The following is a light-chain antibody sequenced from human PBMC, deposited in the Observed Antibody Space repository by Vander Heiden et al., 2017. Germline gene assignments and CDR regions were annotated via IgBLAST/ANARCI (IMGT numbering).Light chain of an antibody. V-gene: IGLV1-40*01. CDR2: GNS. Sequence: QSVLPQPPSLSGAPGQRVPIPCPGRSSNIGAGYDVHWYQQLPGTAPKLLIYGNSNRPSGVPDRVSGSKSGTSASLAITGLQAEDEADYYCQSYDSSLSALYVFGTGTKVTVL. CDR1: SSNIGAGYD. CDR3: QSYDSSLSALYV. J-gene: IGLJ1*01.